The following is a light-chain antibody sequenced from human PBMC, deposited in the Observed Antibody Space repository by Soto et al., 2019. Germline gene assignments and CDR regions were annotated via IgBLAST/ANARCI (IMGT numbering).Light chain of an antibody. CDR2: EVG. J-gene: IGLJ1*01. CDR1: SSDVGAYNR. CDR3: NAFTTTSTYV. V-gene: IGLV2-14*01. Sequence: QSVLTQPASVSGSPGQSITISCTGTSSDVGAYNRVSWYQQYPGQAPKVIIYEVGNRPSGVSYRFSGSKSGNTASLTISGLQAEDEADYYCNAFTTTSTYVFGTGTKVTVL.